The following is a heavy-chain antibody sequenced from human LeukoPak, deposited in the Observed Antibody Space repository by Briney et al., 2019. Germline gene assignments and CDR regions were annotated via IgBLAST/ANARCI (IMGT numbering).Heavy chain of an antibody. V-gene: IGHV4-39*07. D-gene: IGHD6-19*01. Sequence: SETLSLTCSVSGGSISLSYYYWGWIRQPPGKALEWIGSVYYSGTTSYNPSLKSRVTISVDMSKNHFSLRLSSVTAADTAVDYCQAVAGTGGDYWGQGTLVTVSS. CDR2: VYYSGTT. CDR1: GGSISLSYYY. CDR3: QAVAGTGGDY. J-gene: IGHJ4*02.